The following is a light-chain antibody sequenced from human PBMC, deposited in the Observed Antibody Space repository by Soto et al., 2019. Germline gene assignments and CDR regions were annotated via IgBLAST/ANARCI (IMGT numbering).Light chain of an antibody. J-gene: IGKJ1*01. CDR3: LQDNSDPWT. V-gene: IGKV1-6*01. CDR2: GAS. CDR1: QDIRND. Sequence: AIQMTQSPSSLSASIGDRVTITCRTSQDIRNDLGWYQQKPGKAPTLLIYGASSLQSGVPSRFSGSGSGTDFTLSINSLQPEDSATYFCLQDNSDPWTFGQGTKVEIK.